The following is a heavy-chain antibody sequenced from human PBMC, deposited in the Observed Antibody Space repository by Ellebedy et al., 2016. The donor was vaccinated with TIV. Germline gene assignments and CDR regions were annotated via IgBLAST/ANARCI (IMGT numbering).Heavy chain of an antibody. J-gene: IGHJ4*02. CDR1: GDSITNNNCF. CDR3: ARERLLVGVSTGISEF. CDR2: IDSSGTT. D-gene: IGHD1-26*01. V-gene: IGHV4-39*02. Sequence: SETLSLTCTVSGDSITNNNCFWAWIRQPPGKGLEWIGSIDSSGTTYYNPSLKRRVTISTDMSNNNFSLRLNSVTAADTAVYYCARERLLVGVSTGISEFWGQGTLVSVSS.